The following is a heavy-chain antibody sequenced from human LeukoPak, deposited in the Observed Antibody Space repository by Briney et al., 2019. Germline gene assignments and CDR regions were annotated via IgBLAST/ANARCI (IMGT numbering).Heavy chain of an antibody. CDR1: GFTFSSYS. CDR3: ARFSEVYYYVDV. CDR2: ISTSRSYI. V-gene: IGHV3-21*01. J-gene: IGHJ6*03. Sequence: GGSLRLSCAASGFTFSSYSMNWVRQAPGKGLEWVSSISTSRSYIYYADSVKGRFTISRDNAKNSLYLQMNSLRAEDTAVYYCARFSEVYYYVDVWGTGTTVTVSS. D-gene: IGHD2/OR15-2a*01.